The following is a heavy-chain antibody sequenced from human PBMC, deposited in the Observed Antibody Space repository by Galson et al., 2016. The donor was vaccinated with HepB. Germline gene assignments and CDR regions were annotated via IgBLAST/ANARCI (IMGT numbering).Heavy chain of an antibody. CDR1: GFTFSSHS. Sequence: SLRLSCAASGFTFSSHSMHWARQAPGKGLEWVAVISHDGGNYFYADSVKGRFTISRDNSKNTLYLQMNRLKPDDTAVYFCARGLRWSGFFKIYFYYGMDVWGQGTTVTVSS. CDR3: ARGLRWSGFFKIYFYYGMDV. D-gene: IGHD3-3*01. CDR2: ISHDGGNY. V-gene: IGHV3-30*14. J-gene: IGHJ6*02.